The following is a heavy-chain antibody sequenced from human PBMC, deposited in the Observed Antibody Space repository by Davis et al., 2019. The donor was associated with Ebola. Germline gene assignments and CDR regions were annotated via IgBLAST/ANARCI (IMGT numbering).Heavy chain of an antibody. CDR3: ATGTYYYYGMDV. D-gene: IGHD6-13*01. V-gene: IGHV3-66*01. CDR1: GFTVSSNY. J-gene: IGHJ6*02. CDR2: IYSGGST. Sequence: GESLKISCAASGFTVSSNYMSWVRQAPGKGLEWVSVIYSGGSTYYADSVKGRFTISRDNSKNTLYLQMNSLRAEDTAVYYCATGTYYYYGMDVWGQGTTVTVSS.